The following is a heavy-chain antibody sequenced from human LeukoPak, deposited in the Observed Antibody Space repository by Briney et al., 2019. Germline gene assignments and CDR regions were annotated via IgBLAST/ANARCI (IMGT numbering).Heavy chain of an antibody. D-gene: IGHD5-12*01. V-gene: IGHV4-59*01. CDR2: IYYSGST. CDR3: ARDWALRRGYGMDV. CDR1: GGSISSYY. J-gene: IGHJ6*02. Sequence: PSETQSLTCTVSGGSISSYYWSWIRQPPGKGLEWIGYIYYSGSTNYNPSLKSRVTISVDTSKNQFSLKLSSVTAADTAVYYCARDWALRRGYGMDVWGQGTTVTVSS.